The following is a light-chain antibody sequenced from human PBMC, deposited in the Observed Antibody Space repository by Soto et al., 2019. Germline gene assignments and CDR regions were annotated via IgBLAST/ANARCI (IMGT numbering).Light chain of an antibody. CDR1: QSISSY. Sequence: DIQMTQSPSSLSASVGDRVTITCRASQSISSYLHWYQQKPGKAPKLLIYAASSLQSGVPSRFSGSGSGTDFTLTISSLQPEDCATYYCQQSYSTPSTFGQGTRLEIK. CDR3: QQSYSTPST. J-gene: IGKJ5*01. V-gene: IGKV1-39*01. CDR2: AAS.